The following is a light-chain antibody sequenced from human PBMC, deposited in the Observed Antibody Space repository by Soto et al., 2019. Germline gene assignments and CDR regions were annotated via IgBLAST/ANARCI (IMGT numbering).Light chain of an antibody. Sequence: PQSPATLSFSRGERATRSCRASQSVSSYLAWYQQKPGQAPRLLIYGASSRATGIPDRFSGSGSGTDFTLTISRLEPEDFAVFYCQQYGSSQRTFGGGTKVDIK. V-gene: IGKV3-20*01. J-gene: IGKJ4*01. CDR2: GAS. CDR1: QSVSSY. CDR3: QQYGSSQRT.